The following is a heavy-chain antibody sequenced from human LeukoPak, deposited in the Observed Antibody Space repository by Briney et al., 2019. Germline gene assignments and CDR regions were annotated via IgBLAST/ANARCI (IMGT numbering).Heavy chain of an antibody. CDR1: GGSITSYY. V-gene: IGHV4-4*07. CDR2: IYTSGST. CDR3: ARGYSYGYMAYFDY. J-gene: IGHJ4*02. Sequence: SETLSLTCSVSGGSITSYYWSWIRQPAGKGLEWIGRIYTSGSTNYNPSLKSRVTMSVDTSKNQFPLKLSSVAAADTAVYYCARGYSYGYMAYFDYWGQGTLVTVSS. D-gene: IGHD5-18*01.